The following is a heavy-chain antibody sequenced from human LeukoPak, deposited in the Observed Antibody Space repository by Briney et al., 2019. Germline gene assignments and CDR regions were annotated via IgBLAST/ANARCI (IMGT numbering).Heavy chain of an antibody. CDR1: GFTFSTYW. V-gene: IGHV3-21*01. CDR3: ARELNTADPH. D-gene: IGHD5-18*01. CDR2: ISSSSSYI. J-gene: IGHJ4*02. Sequence: GGSLRLSCAASGFTFSTYWMSWVRQAPGKGLEWVSSISSSSSYIYYADSVKGRFTISRDNAKNSLYLQMNSLRAEDTAVYYCARELNTADPHWGQGTLVTVSS.